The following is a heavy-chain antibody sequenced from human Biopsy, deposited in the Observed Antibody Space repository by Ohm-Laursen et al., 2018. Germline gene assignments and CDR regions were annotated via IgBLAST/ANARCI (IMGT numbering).Heavy chain of an antibody. CDR1: GGSISSYY. CDR3: ARHGGFYYDSNIVIGALDI. J-gene: IGHJ3*02. D-gene: IGHD3-22*01. V-gene: IGHV4-59*08. CDR2: IYYSGIT. Sequence: SDTLSLTCTVSGGSISSYYWSWIRQPPGKGLEWIGNIYYSGITNYNPSLKSRFSISFDTSKNQFSLKLSSVTAADTAVYYCARHGGFYYDSNIVIGALDIWGQGTMVTVSS.